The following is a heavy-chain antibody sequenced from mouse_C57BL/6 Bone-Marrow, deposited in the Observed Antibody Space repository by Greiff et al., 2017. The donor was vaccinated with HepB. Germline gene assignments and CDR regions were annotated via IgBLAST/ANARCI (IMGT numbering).Heavy chain of an antibody. V-gene: IGHV5-6*01. D-gene: IGHD1-1*01. Sequence: EVKLVESGGDLVKPGGSLKLSCAASGFTFSSYGMSWVRQTPDKRLEWVATISSGGSYTYYPDSVKGRFTISRDNAKNTLYLQRSSLKSEDTAMYYCARLGVGAHYYAMDYWGQGTSVTVSS. CDR3: ARLGVGAHYYAMDY. CDR2: ISSGGSYT. J-gene: IGHJ4*01. CDR1: GFTFSSYG.